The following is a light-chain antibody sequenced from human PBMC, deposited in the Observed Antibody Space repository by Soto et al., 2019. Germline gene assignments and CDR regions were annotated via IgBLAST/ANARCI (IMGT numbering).Light chain of an antibody. V-gene: IGKV3-15*01. CDR2: GAS. J-gene: IGKJ2*01. Sequence: IVMTQSPATLSVSPGERATLSCRASQSVSSNLAWYQQKPGQAPRLLIYGASTRATGIPARFSGSGSGTEFTLTISSLHSEDFAVYYCQQYNNWPPRYTFGQGTKLEIK. CDR3: QQYNNWPPRYT. CDR1: QSVSSN.